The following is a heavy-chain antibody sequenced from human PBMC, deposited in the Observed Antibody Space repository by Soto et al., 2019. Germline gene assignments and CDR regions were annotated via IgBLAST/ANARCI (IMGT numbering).Heavy chain of an antibody. J-gene: IGHJ4*02. D-gene: IGHD3-22*01. V-gene: IGHV4-39*01. Sequence: SETLSLTCTVSGGSISSGPSYWGWIRQPPGQGLEWVGSIYYFGNTYYNSSLGSRVIISVDKSKNQFSLKLSSVTAADTAVYYCAGLYPYESSGYHLNYSGQGTQVTVSS. CDR2: IYYFGNT. CDR3: AGLYPYESSGYHLNY. CDR1: GGSISSGPSY.